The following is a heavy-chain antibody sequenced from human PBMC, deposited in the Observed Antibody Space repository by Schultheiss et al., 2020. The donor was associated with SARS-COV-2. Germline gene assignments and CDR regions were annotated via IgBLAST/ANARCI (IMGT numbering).Heavy chain of an antibody. Sequence: SVKVSCKASGGTFSSYTISWVRQAPGQGLEWMGRIIPILGIANYAQKFQGRVTITRDMSTSTAYMELSSLRSEDTAVYYCAAALLMSTDFDYWGQGTLVTVSS. D-gene: IGHD2-8*01. CDR2: IIPILGIA. V-gene: IGHV1-69*02. CDR1: GGTFSSYT. J-gene: IGHJ4*02. CDR3: AAALLMSTDFDY.